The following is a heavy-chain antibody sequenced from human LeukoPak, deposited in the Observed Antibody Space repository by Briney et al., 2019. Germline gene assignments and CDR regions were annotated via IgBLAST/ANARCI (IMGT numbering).Heavy chain of an antibody. D-gene: IGHD3-22*01. CDR2: IKQDGSEK. CDR3: ARAPRSYDSSGSYAFDI. J-gene: IGHJ3*02. Sequence: GGSLRLSCAASGFTFSNYWMSWVRQAPGKGLEWVANIKQDGSEKNYVDSVRGRFTISRDNAKKSLYLQMNRLGAEDTAVYYCARAPRSYDSSGSYAFDIWGQGTMVTVSS. CDR1: GFTFSNYW. V-gene: IGHV3-7*04.